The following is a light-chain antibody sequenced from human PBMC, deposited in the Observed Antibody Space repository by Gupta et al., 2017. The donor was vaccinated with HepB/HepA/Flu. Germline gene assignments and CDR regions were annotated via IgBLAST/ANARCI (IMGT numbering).Light chain of an antibody. J-gene: IGKJ3*01. CDR2: DAS. CDR3: QQRSNWPPLIT. CDR1: QSVSSY. Sequence: EIVFTQSPATLSLSPGERATLSCRASQSVSSYLAWYQQKPGQAHRLLIYDASNRATGIPARFSGSGSGTDFTLTISSLEHEDFAVYYCQQRSNWPPLITFGPGTKVDIK. V-gene: IGKV3-11*01.